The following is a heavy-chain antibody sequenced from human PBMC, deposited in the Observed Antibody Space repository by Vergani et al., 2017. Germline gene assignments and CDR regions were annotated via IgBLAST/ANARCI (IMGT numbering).Heavy chain of an antibody. D-gene: IGHD3-16*01. V-gene: IGHV3-9*01. Sequence: EVQLLESGGDLVQPGGSLRLSCAASGFTFSNSAVSWVRQAPGRGLAWVSGIDRNYGVKNGNSFEGRFSISRDNAKKAVFLQMNNLRHEDTALYFCVKDNDYDADGPFDLWGRGTLVTVSS. CDR2: IDRNYGVK. J-gene: IGHJ2*01. CDR3: VKDNDYDADGPFDL. CDR1: GFTFSNSA.